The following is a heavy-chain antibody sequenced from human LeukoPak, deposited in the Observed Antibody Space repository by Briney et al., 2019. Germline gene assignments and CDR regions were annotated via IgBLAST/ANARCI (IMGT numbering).Heavy chain of an antibody. CDR3: AREHTAGYYMDV. D-gene: IGHD2-2*02. CDR2: ISYDGSNK. Sequence: GGSLRLSCAASGFTFSNAWMSWVRQAPGKGLEWVAVISYDGSNKYYADSVKGRFTISRDNSKNTLYLQMNSLRAEDTAVYYCAREHTAGYYMDVWGKGTTVTVSS. CDR1: GFTFSNAW. V-gene: IGHV3-30-3*01. J-gene: IGHJ6*03.